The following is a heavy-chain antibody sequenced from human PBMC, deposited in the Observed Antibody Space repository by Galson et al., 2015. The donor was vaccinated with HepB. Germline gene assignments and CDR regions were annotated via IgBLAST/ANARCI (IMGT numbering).Heavy chain of an antibody. V-gene: IGHV3-7*03. CDR1: ESTFSRYW. D-gene: IGHD3-3*01. Sequence: SLRLSCAASESTFSRYWMTWVRQAPGKGLEWVANMNQDGSEKYYVDCVKGRFTISRDNAKNSLFLQMNSLRAEDTAVYYCARHGVSDPLNPDGFDPWGQGTLVIVSS. J-gene: IGHJ5*02. CDR3: ARHGVSDPLNPDGFDP. CDR2: MNQDGSEK.